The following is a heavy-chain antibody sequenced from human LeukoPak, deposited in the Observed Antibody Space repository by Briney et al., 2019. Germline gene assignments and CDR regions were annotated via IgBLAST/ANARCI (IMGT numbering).Heavy chain of an antibody. CDR1: GFILRSYW. V-gene: IGHV3-74*01. D-gene: IGHD6-6*01. J-gene: IGHJ4*02. Sequence: GXSLRLSCAVAGFILRSYWMHWVRQAPGKGLVWVSRISGDGSMTNYADSGKGRFTISRDNANNTVYLQMNSLRAEDTAVYYCARYSSSSGGASHYFDYWGQGTLVTVSS. CDR3: ARYSSSSGGASHYFDY. CDR2: ISGDGSMT.